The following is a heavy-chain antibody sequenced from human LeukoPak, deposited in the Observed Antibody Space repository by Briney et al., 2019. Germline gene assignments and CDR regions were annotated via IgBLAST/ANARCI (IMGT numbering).Heavy chain of an antibody. Sequence: GGSLRLSCAASGFTFSSYSMNWVRQAPGEGLGWVSFIGSSSSYIHYADSVKGRFTISRDNAKNSLYLEMNSLRADDTAVYYCARDVVGSWSDYWGQGTLVTVSS. CDR1: GFTFSSYS. D-gene: IGHD6-13*01. V-gene: IGHV3-21*01. CDR2: IGSSSSYI. CDR3: ARDVVGSWSDY. J-gene: IGHJ4*02.